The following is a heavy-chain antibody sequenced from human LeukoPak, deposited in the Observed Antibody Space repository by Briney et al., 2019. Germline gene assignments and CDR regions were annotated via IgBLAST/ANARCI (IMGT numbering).Heavy chain of an antibody. J-gene: IGHJ6*03. CDR3: ASKAAAPFYYYYYMDV. Sequence: GGSLRLSCAASGFTFSSNYMSWVRQAPGKGLEWVSVIYSGGSTYYADSVKGRFTISRDNSKNTLYLQMNSLRAEDTAVYYCASKAAAPFYYYYYMDVWGKGTTVTVSS. V-gene: IGHV3-66*02. D-gene: IGHD6-13*01. CDR2: IYSGGST. CDR1: GFTFSSNY.